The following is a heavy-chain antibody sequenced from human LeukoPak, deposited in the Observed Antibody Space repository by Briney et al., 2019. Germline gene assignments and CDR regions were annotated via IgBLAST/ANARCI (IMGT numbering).Heavy chain of an antibody. V-gene: IGHV4-30-4*01. J-gene: IGHJ4*02. CDR3: ARAYYGPPFHYYFDY. CDR1: GGSISSGDYY. CDR2: IYYSGST. D-gene: IGHD3-10*01. Sequence: KTSQTLSLTCTVSGGSISSGDYYWSWIRQPPGKGLEWIGYIYYSGSTYYNPSLKSRFTISVDTSKNQFSLKLSSVTAADTAVYYCARAYYGPPFHYYFDYWGQGTLVTVSS.